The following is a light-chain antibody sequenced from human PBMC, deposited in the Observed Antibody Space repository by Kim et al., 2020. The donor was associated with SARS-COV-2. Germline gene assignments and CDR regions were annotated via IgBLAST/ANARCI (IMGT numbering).Light chain of an antibody. CDR1: QGISSY. V-gene: IGKV1-9*01. CDR3: QQLNSYPIT. J-gene: IGKJ4*01. CDR2: AAS. Sequence: IQLTQSPSSLSASVGDRVTITCRASQGISSYLAWYQQKPGKAPKLLIYAASTLQSGVPSRFSGSGSGTDFTLTISSLQPEDCATYYCQQLNSYPITFGGGTKVDIK.